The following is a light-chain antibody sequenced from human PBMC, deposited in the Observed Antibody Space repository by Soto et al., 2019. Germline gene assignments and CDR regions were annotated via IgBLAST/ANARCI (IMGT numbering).Light chain of an antibody. CDR1: QSLNNG. CDR3: QQYHRSSIT. Sequence: DIQMTQSPSTLSASVGDRFTITCRASQSLNNGLAWYQQKPGKAPNLLIYDASTLERGVPSRFSGTGSGTEFTLTISSLQPDDFATYYCQQYHRSSITFGQGTRREIK. V-gene: IGKV1-5*01. J-gene: IGKJ5*01. CDR2: DAS.